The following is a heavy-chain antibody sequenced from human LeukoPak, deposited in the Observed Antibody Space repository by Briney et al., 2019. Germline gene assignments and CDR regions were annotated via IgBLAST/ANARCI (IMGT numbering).Heavy chain of an antibody. J-gene: IGHJ6*02. CDR3: ARDQLAVAGIHYYYGMDV. CDR2: INPSGGST. CDR1: GYTFTSYY. D-gene: IGHD6-19*01. Sequence: ASVKVSCKASGYTFTSYYMHWVRKAPGQGLEWMGIINPSGGSTSYAQKFQGRVTMTRDTSTSTVYMELSSLRSEDTAVYYCARDQLAVAGIHYYYGMDVWGQGTTVTVSS. V-gene: IGHV1-46*01.